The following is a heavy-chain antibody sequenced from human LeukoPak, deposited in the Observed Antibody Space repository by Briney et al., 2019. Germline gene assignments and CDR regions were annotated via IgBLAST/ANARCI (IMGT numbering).Heavy chain of an antibody. D-gene: IGHD3-3*01. CDR3: AKWVPRSLESIYGMDV. CDR1: GFKFSDYA. Sequence: GGSLRLSCAASGFKFSDYAMNWVRQAPGKGLEWVSGMSGTGGTSYYADSARGRFTISRDNSKSTLDLQMNSLRAEDTAVYYCAKWVPRSLESIYGMDVWGQGTTVIVSS. J-gene: IGHJ6*02. CDR2: MSGTGGTS. V-gene: IGHV3-23*01.